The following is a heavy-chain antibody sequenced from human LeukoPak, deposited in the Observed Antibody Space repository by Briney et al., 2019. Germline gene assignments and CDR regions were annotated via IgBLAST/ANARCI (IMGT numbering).Heavy chain of an antibody. CDR2: IKQDGSEK. D-gene: IGHD6-19*01. CDR1: GFTFSSYW. CDR3: ARDRGIAVAGKGVNWFDP. J-gene: IGHJ5*02. Sequence: PGGSLRLSCAASGFTFSSYWMSWVRQASGKGLEWVANIKQDGSEKYYVDSVKGRFTISRDNAKNSLYLQMNSLRAEDTAVYYCARDRGIAVAGKGVNWFDPWGQGTLVTVSS. V-gene: IGHV3-7*01.